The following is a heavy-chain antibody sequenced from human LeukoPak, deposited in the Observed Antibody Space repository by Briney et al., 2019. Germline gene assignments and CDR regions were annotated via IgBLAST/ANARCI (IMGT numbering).Heavy chain of an antibody. J-gene: IGHJ4*02. D-gene: IGHD4-23*01. CDR2: ISSSGSTI. V-gene: IGHV3-11*01. Sequence: KAGGSLRLSCAASGFTFNTYAMSWLRQAPGKGLEWVSYISSSGSTIYYADSVKGRFTISRDNAKNSLYLQMNSLRAEDTAVYYCARVRSTVVTRPFDYWGQGTLVTVSS. CDR3: ARVRSTVVTRPFDY. CDR1: GFTFNTYA.